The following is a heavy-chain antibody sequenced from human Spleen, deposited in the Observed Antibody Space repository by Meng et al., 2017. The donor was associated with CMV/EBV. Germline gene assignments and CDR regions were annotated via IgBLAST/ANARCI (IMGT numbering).Heavy chain of an antibody. CDR2: INHSGST. CDR1: GGSFSGYY. Sequence: CAVYGGSFSGYYWSWSRQHPGKGLEWIGEINHSGSTNYNPSLKSRVTISVDTSKNQFSLKLSSVTAADTAVYYCAIVTNSGSPYYFDYWGQGTLVTVSS. CDR3: AIVTNSGSPYYFDY. D-gene: IGHD1-26*01. J-gene: IGHJ4*02. V-gene: IGHV4-34*01.